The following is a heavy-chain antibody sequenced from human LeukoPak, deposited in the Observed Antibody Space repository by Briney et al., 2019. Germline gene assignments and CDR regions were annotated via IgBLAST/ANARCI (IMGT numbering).Heavy chain of an antibody. Sequence: PGGSLRLSCAASGFTFSSYWMSWVRQAPGKGLEWVANIKQDGSEKYYVDSVKGRFTISRDNAKNSLYLQMNSLRAEDTAVYYCARERVVTAHYYYYGMDVWGQGTTVTVSS. CDR3: ARERVVTAHYYYYGMDV. D-gene: IGHD2-21*02. V-gene: IGHV3-7*01. J-gene: IGHJ6*02. CDR1: GFTFSSYW. CDR2: IKQDGSEK.